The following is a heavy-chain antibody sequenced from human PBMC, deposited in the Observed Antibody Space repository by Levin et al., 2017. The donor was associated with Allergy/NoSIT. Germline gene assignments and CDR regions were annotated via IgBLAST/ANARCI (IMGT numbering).Heavy chain of an antibody. CDR1: GFSLTTSGVG. J-gene: IGHJ4*02. V-gene: IGHV2-5*02. Sequence: SGPTLVKPTQTLTLTCTFSGFSLTTSGVGVGWIRQPPGKALEWLAVIYWDDDKRYSPSLKSRLTITKDTSKNQVVLTLNNMDPGDKASYYRPHLSDFQVLGDYWGQGALVTVSS. D-gene: IGHD4/OR15-4a*01. CDR3: PHLSDFQVLGDY. CDR2: IYWDDDK.